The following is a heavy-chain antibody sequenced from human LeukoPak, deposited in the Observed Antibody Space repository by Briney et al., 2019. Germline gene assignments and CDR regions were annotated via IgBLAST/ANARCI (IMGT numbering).Heavy chain of an antibody. D-gene: IGHD3-22*01. V-gene: IGHV4-31*03. Sequence: SETLSLTCTVSGGSISSSSYYWGWIRQHPGKGLEWIGYIYYSGSTYYNPSLKSRVTISVDTSKNQFSLKLSSVTAADTAVYYCARDQRAPDYFDSSGYYYDTGGFDYWGQGTLVTVSS. CDR1: GGSISSSSYY. J-gene: IGHJ4*02. CDR3: ARDQRAPDYFDSSGYYYDTGGFDY. CDR2: IYYSGST.